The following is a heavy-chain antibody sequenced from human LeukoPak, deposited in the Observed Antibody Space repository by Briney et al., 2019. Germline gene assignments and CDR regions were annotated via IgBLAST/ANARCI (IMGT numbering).Heavy chain of an antibody. J-gene: IGHJ4*02. V-gene: IGHV1-69*04. CDR3: ARETDYGSGSSISWYLPRAFDY. CDR2: IIPILGIA. Sequence: ASVKVSCKASGGTFSSYAISWVRQAPGQGLEWMGRIIPILGIANYAQKFQGRVTITADKSTSTAYMKLSSLRSEDTAVYYCARETDYGSGSSISWYLPRAFDYWGQGTLVTVSS. D-gene: IGHD3-10*01. CDR1: GGTFSSYA.